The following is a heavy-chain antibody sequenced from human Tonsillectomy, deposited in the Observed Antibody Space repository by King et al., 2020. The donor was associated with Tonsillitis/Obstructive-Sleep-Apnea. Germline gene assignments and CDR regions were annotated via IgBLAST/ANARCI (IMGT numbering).Heavy chain of an antibody. Sequence: QLQESGPRLVKPSGTLSLTCAVSGASSSSGTWWSWVRQPPGEGLEWVGVIYHGVNTNYNPSLKGRVTIPQDKSNSQFSLNLRFVTASDTAVYFCTHRGPRTGGSSYWYFDLWGRGTLVTVSS. J-gene: IGHJ2*01. V-gene: IGHV4-4*02. CDR1: GASSSSGTW. CDR3: THRGPRTGGSSYWYFDL. CDR2: IYHGVNT. D-gene: IGHD1-1*01.